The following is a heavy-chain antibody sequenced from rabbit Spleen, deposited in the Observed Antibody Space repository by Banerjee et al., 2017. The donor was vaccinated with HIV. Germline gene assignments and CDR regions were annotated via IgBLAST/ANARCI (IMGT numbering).Heavy chain of an antibody. CDR3: ARGAWSNDCMNL. V-gene: IGHV1S45*01. CDR2: IDAGSSGST. J-gene: IGHJ4*01. Sequence: QEQLEESAGGLVQPGGSLKLSCKASGFTLSSYYMNWVRQAPGKGLEWIACIDAGSSGSTYYASWAKGRFTISKTSSTTVTLQMTSLTAADTATYFCARGAWSNDCMNLWGPGTLVTVS. CDR1: GFTLSSYYM. D-gene: IGHD2-1*01.